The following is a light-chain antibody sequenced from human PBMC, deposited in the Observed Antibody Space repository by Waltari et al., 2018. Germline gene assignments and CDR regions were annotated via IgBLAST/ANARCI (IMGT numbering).Light chain of an antibody. CDR3: CSYAGGSTFVV. CDR1: SSDVGYYNL. Sequence: QSALTQPASLSGSPGQSITISCTGTSSDVGYYNLVSWYQQHPGKAPKLMIYEVNKLPSGVSNRFSASKSGNTASLTISVLQAEDEADYHCCSYAGGSTFVVFGGGTKLTVL. V-gene: IGLV2-23*02. CDR2: EVN. J-gene: IGLJ2*01.